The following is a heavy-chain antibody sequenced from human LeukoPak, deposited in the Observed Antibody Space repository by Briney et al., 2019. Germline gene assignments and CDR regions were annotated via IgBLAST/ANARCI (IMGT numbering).Heavy chain of an antibody. CDR2: IYYSGST. CDR3: ARGRRLRPYYYGMDV. CDR1: GGSISSGGYS. D-gene: IGHD4-17*01. Sequence: SETLSLTCTVSGGSISSGGYSWSWIRQHPGKGLEWIGYIYYSGSTNYNPSLKSRVTISVDTSKNQFSLKLSSVTAADTAVYYCARGRRLRPYYYGMDVWGQGTTVTVSS. V-gene: IGHV4-31*03. J-gene: IGHJ6*02.